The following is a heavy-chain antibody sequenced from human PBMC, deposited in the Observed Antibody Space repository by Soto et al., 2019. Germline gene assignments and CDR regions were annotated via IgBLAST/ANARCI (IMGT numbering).Heavy chain of an antibody. CDR3: ARGGDSSGFDNWFDP. CDR2: ISWNSGSI. V-gene: IGHV3-9*01. CDR1: GFTFDDYA. Sequence: PVGSLRLSCAASGFTFDDYAMHWVRQAPGKGLEWVSGISWNSGSIGYADSVKGRFTISRDNAKNSLYLQMNSLRSEDTAVYYCARGGDSSGFDNWFDPWGQGTLVTVSS. J-gene: IGHJ5*02. D-gene: IGHD3-22*01.